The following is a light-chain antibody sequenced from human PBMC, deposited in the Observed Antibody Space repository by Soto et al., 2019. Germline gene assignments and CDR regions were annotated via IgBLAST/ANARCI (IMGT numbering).Light chain of an antibody. CDR2: DVS. CDR1: SSDVGGYNY. J-gene: IGLJ1*01. Sequence: SALTQPPSASGSPGQSVTISCTGTSSDVGGYNYVSWYQHHPGKAPKLMIYDVSKRPSGVPDRFSGSKSGNTASLTVSGLQAEDEADYYCSSYAGSNNYVFGTGTRSPS. CDR3: SSYAGSNNYV. V-gene: IGLV2-8*01.